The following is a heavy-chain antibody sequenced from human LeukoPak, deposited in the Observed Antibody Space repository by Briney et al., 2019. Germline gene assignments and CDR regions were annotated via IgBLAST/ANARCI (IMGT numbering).Heavy chain of an antibody. J-gene: IGHJ4*02. Sequence: PGGSLRLSCAVSGFTLNSNWIHWVRQAPGQGLVWVSRINEDGRGTSYADSVKGRFTISKDDAKNTVYLQMNSLRAEDTAVYYCARVVTIFGVVIIPERYYFDYWAREPWSPSPQ. D-gene: IGHD3-3*01. CDR3: ARVVTIFGVVIIPERYYFDY. V-gene: IGHV3-74*01. CDR2: INEDGRGT. CDR1: GFTLNSNW.